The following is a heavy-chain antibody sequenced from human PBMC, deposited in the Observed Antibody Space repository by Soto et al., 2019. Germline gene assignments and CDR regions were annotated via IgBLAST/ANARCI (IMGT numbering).Heavy chain of an antibody. CDR3: VRVGWGVRLGNGLDG. D-gene: IGHD3-10*01. Sequence: PGGSLRLSCSASGFDFSGYAMHWVRQVPGKGLDWVAVISHDATNIQYADSVTGRFTISRDNSKATLYLQMNDLTAEDTALYFCVRVGWGVRLGNGLDGWGQGTTVTVSS. CDR1: GFDFSGYA. CDR2: ISHDATNI. J-gene: IGHJ6*02. V-gene: IGHV3-30-3*01.